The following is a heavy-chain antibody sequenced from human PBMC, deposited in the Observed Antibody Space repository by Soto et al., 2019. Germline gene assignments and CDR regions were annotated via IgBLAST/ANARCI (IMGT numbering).Heavy chain of an antibody. V-gene: IGHV4-31*03. CDR3: ARDGMGGYYSDTSGPPVAWFDP. J-gene: IGHJ5*02. CDR1: GGSISSGGYY. Sequence: KPSETLSLTCTVSGGSISSGGYYWGWLRQHPGKGLEWIGYSIYSGSTYYNPSLRSRVTISVDTSKNQFSLKLSSVTAADTAVYYCARDGMGGYYSDTSGPPVAWFDPWGQGTLVTVSS. CDR2: SIYSGST. D-gene: IGHD3-22*01.